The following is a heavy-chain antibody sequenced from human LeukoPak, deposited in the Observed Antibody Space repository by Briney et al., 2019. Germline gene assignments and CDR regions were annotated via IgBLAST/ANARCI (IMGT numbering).Heavy chain of an antibody. CDR2: IYYSGSI. CDR1: GASISSYY. Sequence: SETLSLTCTVSGASISSYYWIWIRQPPGKGLEWIGDIYYSGSIKYNPSLKSRVTMSVDTSKNQFSLKLSSVTAADTAIYYCARENPSGYYNRPIDYWGQGTLVTVSS. CDR3: ARENPSGYYNRPIDY. D-gene: IGHD3-22*01. J-gene: IGHJ4*02. V-gene: IGHV4-59*01.